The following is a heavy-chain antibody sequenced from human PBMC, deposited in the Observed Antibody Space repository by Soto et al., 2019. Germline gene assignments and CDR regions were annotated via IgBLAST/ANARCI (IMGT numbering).Heavy chain of an antibody. Sequence: EVQLVESGGGLVQPGGSLRLSCAASGFTFSSDWMHWVRQAPGKGLVWVSRVNPDGSDTSYSDSVKGRFTISRDNAKTTLNLQMNSLRAEDTAVYYCARVAVVSSYFDCWGQGTLLTVSS. CDR2: VNPDGSDT. CDR3: ARVAVVSSYFDC. V-gene: IGHV3-74*01. J-gene: IGHJ4*02. D-gene: IGHD6-19*01. CDR1: GFTFSSDW.